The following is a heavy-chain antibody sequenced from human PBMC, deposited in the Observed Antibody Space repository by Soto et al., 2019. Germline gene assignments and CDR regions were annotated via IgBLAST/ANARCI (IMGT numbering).Heavy chain of an antibody. J-gene: IGHJ4*02. CDR1: GGSFSGYY. Sequence: QVQLQQWGAGLLKPSETLSLTCAVYGGSFSGYYWSWIRQPPGQGLEWIGEINHSGSTNYNPSLKSRVTISVDTSKNQFSLKLSSVTAADTAVYYCARGRGLLWFGELRGRDYWGQGTLVTVSS. CDR3: ARGRGLLWFGELRGRDY. CDR2: INHSGST. V-gene: IGHV4-34*01. D-gene: IGHD3-10*01.